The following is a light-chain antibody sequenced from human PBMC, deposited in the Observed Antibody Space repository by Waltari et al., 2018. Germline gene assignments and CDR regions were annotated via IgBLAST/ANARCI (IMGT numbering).Light chain of an antibody. CDR2: GAS. CDR3: QHYVRLPAT. V-gene: IGKV3-20*01. J-gene: IGKJ1*01. CDR1: QRVSRA. Sequence: EIVFTQSPGSLSSSPGERVTLSCRASQRVSRALAWYQQKPGQAPRLLIFGASNRATGIPDRFSGSGSGTDFSLTISRLEPEDFAVYYCQHYVRLPATFGRGTKVEIK.